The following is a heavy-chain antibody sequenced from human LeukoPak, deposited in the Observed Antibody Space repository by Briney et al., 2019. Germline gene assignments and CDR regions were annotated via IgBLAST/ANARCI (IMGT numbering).Heavy chain of an antibody. CDR1: GFTFSSYA. V-gene: IGHV3-30*04. D-gene: IGHD2-15*01. Sequence: GGSLRLSCAASGFTFSSYAMHWVRQAPGKGLEWVAVISYDGSNKYYADSVKGRFTISRDNSKNTLYLQMNGLRAEDTAVYYCARDRVVVAAQGLDYWGQGTLVTVSS. J-gene: IGHJ4*02. CDR3: ARDRVVVAAQGLDY. CDR2: ISYDGSNK.